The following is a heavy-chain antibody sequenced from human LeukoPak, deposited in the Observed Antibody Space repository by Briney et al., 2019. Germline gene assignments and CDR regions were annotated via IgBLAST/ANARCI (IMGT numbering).Heavy chain of an antibody. CDR2: IIPMFGTT. J-gene: IGHJ4*02. Sequence: SVNVSCTASGGSLNNYGVSWLRQAPGQGLEWMGRIIPMFGTTIYAEKFQGRVTISADKSTNTAYVEVSRLNSDDTAVYYCATDLQSDFWTGYYWDYWGQGTLVTVSS. CDR1: GGSLNNYG. V-gene: IGHV1-69*06. CDR3: ATDLQSDFWTGYYWDY. D-gene: IGHD3/OR15-3a*01.